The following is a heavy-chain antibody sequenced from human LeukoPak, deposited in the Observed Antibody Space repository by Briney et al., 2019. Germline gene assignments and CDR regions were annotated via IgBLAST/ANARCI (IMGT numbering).Heavy chain of an antibody. J-gene: IGHJ6*03. Sequence: SETLSLTCAVSSYSINSGYNWGWLRQPPGKGLEWIGGIYQSGSTYYQSGSTYYNPSLKSRVTISVDTSKNQFSLNLNSVTAADTSVYYCARASGDYNYYYMDVWGKGTTVTVSS. CDR2: IYQSGSTYYQSGST. D-gene: IGHD4-17*01. CDR3: ARASGDYNYYYMDV. CDR1: SYSINSGYN. V-gene: IGHV4-38-2*01.